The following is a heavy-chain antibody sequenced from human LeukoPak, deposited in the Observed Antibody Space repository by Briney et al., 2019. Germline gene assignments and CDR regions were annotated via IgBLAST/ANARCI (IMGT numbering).Heavy chain of an antibody. CDR2: ISYDGSNK. D-gene: IGHD6-13*01. CDR3: ARRMSGAAAGTGAFDI. V-gene: IGHV3-30*04. J-gene: IGHJ3*02. Sequence: QTGGSLRLSCAASGFTFSSYAMNWVRQAPGKGLEWVAVISYDGSNKYYADSVKGRFTISRDNSKNTLYLQMNSLRAEDTAVYYCARRMSGAAAGTGAFDIWGQGTMVTVSS. CDR1: GFTFSSYA.